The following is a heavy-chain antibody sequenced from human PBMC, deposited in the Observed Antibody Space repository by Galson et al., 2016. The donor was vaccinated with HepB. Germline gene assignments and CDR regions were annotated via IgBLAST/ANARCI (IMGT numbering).Heavy chain of an antibody. J-gene: IGHJ4*02. Sequence: SETLSLTCSVSGASVSSPTSFWTWLRQPPGKGLEWIGFVFYDERTGYDPSFKSRVTISLDPSNNQFSQKLTSVTTAATAVYYCAKIGWGGDSWGPGALVAVSS. CDR2: VFYDERT. CDR3: AKIGWGGDS. CDR1: GASVSSPTSF. D-gene: IGHD3-10*01. V-gene: IGHV4-61*01.